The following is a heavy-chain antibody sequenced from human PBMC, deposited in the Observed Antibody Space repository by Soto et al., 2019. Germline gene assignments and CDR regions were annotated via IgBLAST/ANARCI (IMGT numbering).Heavy chain of an antibody. Sequence: QVQLVESGGGVVQPGRSLRLSCAASGFTFSSYVIHWVRQTPDKGLEWVAFISRDGSNEYYADSVKGRFTISRDNXRNTLYLEMNSLRTEDTAVYYCARDDEGGSDCDLGYWGQGTLVTVSS. J-gene: IGHJ4*02. D-gene: IGHD3-10*01. CDR2: ISRDGSNE. CDR3: ARDDEGGSDCDLGY. CDR1: GFTFSSYV. V-gene: IGHV3-30-3*01.